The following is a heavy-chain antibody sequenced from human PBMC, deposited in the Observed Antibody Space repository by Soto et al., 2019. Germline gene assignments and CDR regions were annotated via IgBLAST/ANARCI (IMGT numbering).Heavy chain of an antibody. V-gene: IGHV4-34*01. D-gene: IGHD6-6*01. Sequence: SETLSLTCAVYGGSFSGYYWSWIRQPPGKGLEWIGEINHSGSTNYNPSLKSRVTILVDTSKNQFSLKLSSVTAADTAVYYCARPSLAARPAYFDYWGQGTLVTVSS. CDR3: ARPSLAARPAYFDY. CDR2: INHSGST. CDR1: GGSFSGYY. J-gene: IGHJ4*02.